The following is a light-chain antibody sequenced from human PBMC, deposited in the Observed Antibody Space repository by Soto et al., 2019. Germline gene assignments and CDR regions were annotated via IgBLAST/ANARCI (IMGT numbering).Light chain of an antibody. CDR2: GAS. V-gene: IGKV3-15*01. CDR1: QSVSSN. CDR3: QQSYGTPWT. J-gene: IGKJ1*01. Sequence: EIVMTQSPATLSVSPGERATLFCRASQSVSSNLAWYQQKPGQAPRLLIYGASTRATGIPARFSGSGSGTEFTLTISSLQSEDFAVYFCQQSYGTPWTFGLGTKVEV.